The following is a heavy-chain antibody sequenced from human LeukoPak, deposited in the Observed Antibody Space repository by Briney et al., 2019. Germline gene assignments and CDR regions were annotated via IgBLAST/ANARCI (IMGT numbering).Heavy chain of an antibody. CDR1: GFTLTNHG. V-gene: IGHV3-23*01. J-gene: IGHJ4*02. Sequence: GGSLRLSCAASGFTLTNHGVGWVRQAPGKGLEWVSIITGTGGKYYGDSVKGRFVLSRDNSKNTVYMQMSSLRAEDTATYYCAKDYCRDGNCPFPFLDSWGQGTQVTVSS. CDR3: AKDYCRDGNCPFPFLDS. D-gene: IGHD2-15*01. CDR2: ITGTGGK.